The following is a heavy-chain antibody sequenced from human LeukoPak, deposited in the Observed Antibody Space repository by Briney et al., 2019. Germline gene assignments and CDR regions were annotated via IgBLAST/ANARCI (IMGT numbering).Heavy chain of an antibody. J-gene: IGHJ2*01. CDR1: GFTFSSYW. V-gene: IGHV3-7*01. D-gene: IGHD4-17*01. Sequence: GGSLRLSCAASGFTFSSYWMSWVRQAPGKGLEWVANIKQDGSEKYYVDSVKGRFTISRDNAKNSLYLQMNSLRAEDTAVYYCARDQKEDYGDYVRYFDLWGRGTLVTVSS. CDR2: IKQDGSEK. CDR3: ARDQKEDYGDYVRYFDL.